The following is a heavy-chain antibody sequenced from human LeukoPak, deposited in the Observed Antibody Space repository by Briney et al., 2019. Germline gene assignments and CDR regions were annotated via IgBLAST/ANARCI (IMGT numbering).Heavy chain of an antibody. CDR3: ARDLVTVTKGFDI. J-gene: IGHJ3*02. Sequence: SETLSLTCAVSGDSFSSHYWTWIRQPPGRGLGWIGYISYIGTTNYNPSLKSRVTISIDTSKNQFSLKLSSVTTADTAVYYCARDLVTVTKGFDIWGLGTMVSVSS. D-gene: IGHD4-17*01. V-gene: IGHV4-59*11. CDR1: GDSFSSHY. CDR2: ISYIGTT.